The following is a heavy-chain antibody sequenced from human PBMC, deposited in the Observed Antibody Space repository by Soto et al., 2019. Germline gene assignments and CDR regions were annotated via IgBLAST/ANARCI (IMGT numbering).Heavy chain of an antibody. CDR1: GFSLSTSGMC. CDR2: IDWDDDK. V-gene: IGHV2-70*01. Sequence: SGPTLVNPTQTLTLTCTFSGFSLSTSGMCVSWIRQPPGKALEWLALIDWDDDKYYSTSLKTRLTISKDTSKNQVVLTMTNMDPVDTATYYCARTHMPYDFWSGYQDKPAFLFVFGFDYWGQ. CDR3: ARTHMPYDFWSGYQDKPAFLFVFGFDY. D-gene: IGHD3-3*01. J-gene: IGHJ4*02.